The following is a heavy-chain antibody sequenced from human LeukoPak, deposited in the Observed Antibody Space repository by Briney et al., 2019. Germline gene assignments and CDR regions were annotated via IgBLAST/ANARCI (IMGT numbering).Heavy chain of an antibody. CDR1: GFTFSSYG. V-gene: IGHV3-33*01. Sequence: PGGSLRLSCAASGFTFSSYGMHWVRQAPGKGLEWVAVIWYDGSTKYYADSVKGRFTISRDNSKNTLYLQMNSLRAEYTAVYYCAREDSAELWLTLDYWGQGTLVTVSS. CDR3: AREDSAELWLTLDY. D-gene: IGHD5-18*01. CDR2: IWYDGSTK. J-gene: IGHJ4*02.